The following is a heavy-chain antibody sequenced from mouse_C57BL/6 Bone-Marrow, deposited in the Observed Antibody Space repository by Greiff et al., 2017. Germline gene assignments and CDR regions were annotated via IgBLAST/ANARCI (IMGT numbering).Heavy chain of an antibody. CDR2: IYPGGGYT. CDR3: ARGYYGSFFDY. D-gene: IGHD1-1*01. Sequence: QVQLQQSGAELVRPGTSVKMSCKASGYPFTNYWIGWAKQRPGHGLEWIGDIYPGGGYTNYNEKFKGKATLTADKSSSTAYMQFSSLPSEDSAIYYCARGYYGSFFDYWGQGTTLTVSS. J-gene: IGHJ2*01. CDR1: GYPFTNYW. V-gene: IGHV1-63*01.